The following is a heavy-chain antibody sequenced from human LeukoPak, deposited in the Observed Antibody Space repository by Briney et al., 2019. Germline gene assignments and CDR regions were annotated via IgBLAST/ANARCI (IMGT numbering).Heavy chain of an antibody. J-gene: IGHJ4*02. CDR2: ISGSGGST. CDR1: GSTFSSYA. V-gene: IGHV3-23*01. Sequence: GGSLRLSCAASGSTFSSYAMSWVRQAPGKGLEWVSAISGSGGSTYYADSVKGRFTISRDNSKNTLYLQMNSLRAEDTAVYYYAKHMVRGVIKPLYFDYWGQGTLVTVSS. D-gene: IGHD3-10*01. CDR3: AKHMVRGVIKPLYFDY.